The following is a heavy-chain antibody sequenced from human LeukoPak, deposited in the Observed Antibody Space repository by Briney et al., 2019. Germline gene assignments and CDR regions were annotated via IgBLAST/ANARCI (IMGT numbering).Heavy chain of an antibody. CDR2: IYYSGST. V-gene: IGHV4-39*01. Sequence: SETLSLTCTVSGGSISSSSYYWGWIRQPPGKGLEWIGSIYYSGSTYYNPSLKSRVTISVDTSKNQFSLKLSSVTAADTAVYYCASAVVGATSYYYYYYMDVWGKGTTVTVSS. CDR1: GGSISSSSYY. J-gene: IGHJ6*03. CDR3: ASAVVGATSYYYYYYMDV. D-gene: IGHD1-26*01.